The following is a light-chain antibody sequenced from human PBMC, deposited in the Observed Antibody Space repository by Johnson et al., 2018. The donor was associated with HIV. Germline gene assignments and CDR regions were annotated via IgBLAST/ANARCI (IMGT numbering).Light chain of an antibody. CDR2: ENN. CDR1: NSNIGNNY. J-gene: IGLJ1*01. V-gene: IGLV1-51*02. Sequence: SVLTQSPSVSAAPGQKVTISCSGSNSNIGNNYVSWYQQLPGTAPKLLIYENNKRPSGIPDRFSGSKSGTSATLGITGLQTGDEADYYCGTWDSSLNALYAFGTGTKVTVL. CDR3: GTWDSSLNALYA.